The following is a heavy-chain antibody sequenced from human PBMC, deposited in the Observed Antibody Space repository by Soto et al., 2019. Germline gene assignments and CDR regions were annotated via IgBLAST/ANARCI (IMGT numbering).Heavy chain of an antibody. CDR3: ARDGHSQHYGSQDARFFDI. CDR1: GHMFVGYA. V-gene: IGHV1-18*01. CDR2: ISPTDDT. J-gene: IGHJ4*02. Sequence: QVQMVQSGAEVKNPGASVKISCKASGHMFVGYAVTWVRQAPGQGLEWMGWISPTDDTQYARKFEGRLTLTTDTSTSTAQLELRNLRSDDTAVYFCARDGHSQHYGSQDARFFDIWGQGTLVTVSS. D-gene: IGHD3-16*01.